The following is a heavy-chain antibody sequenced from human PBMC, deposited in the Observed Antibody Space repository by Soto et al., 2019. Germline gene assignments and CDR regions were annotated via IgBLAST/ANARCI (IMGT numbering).Heavy chain of an antibody. J-gene: IGHJ4*02. V-gene: IGHV3-21*01. Sequence: EVPLVESGGGLVKPGGSLRLSCAASGFTFSSYSMNWVRQAPGKGLEWVSSISSSSSYIYYADSVKGRFTISRDNAKNSLYLQMNSLRAEDTAVYYCATEKHYFDTGGYYYWGQGTLVTVSS. CDR1: GFTFSSYS. CDR3: ATEKHYFDTGGYYY. CDR2: ISSSSSYI. D-gene: IGHD3-22*01.